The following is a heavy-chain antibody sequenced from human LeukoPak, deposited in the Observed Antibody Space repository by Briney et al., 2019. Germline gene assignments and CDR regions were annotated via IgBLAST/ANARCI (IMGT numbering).Heavy chain of an antibody. CDR2: IRYDGSNK. V-gene: IGHV3-30*02. D-gene: IGHD3-3*01. CDR3: AKDPYDFWSGDNWFDP. J-gene: IGHJ5*02. CDR1: GFTFSSYG. Sequence: GSLRLSCAASGFTFSSYGMHWVRQAPGKGLEWVAFIRYDGSNKYYADSVKGRFTISRDNSKSTLYLQMNSLRAEDTAVYYCAKDPYDFWSGDNWFDPWGQGTLVTVSS.